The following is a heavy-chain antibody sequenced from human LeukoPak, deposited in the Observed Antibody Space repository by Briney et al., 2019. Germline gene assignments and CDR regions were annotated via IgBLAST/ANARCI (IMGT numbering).Heavy chain of an antibody. CDR3: AIIAAAGLFDY. CDR2: IWYDGSNK. D-gene: IGHD6-13*01. Sequence: GGSLRLSCAASGFTFSSYGMHWVRQAPGKGLEWVAVIWYDGSNKYYADSVKGRFTISRDNSKNTLYLQMNSLRAEDTAVYYCAIIAAAGLFDYWGQGTLVTVSS. CDR1: GFTFSSYG. V-gene: IGHV3-33*01. J-gene: IGHJ4*02.